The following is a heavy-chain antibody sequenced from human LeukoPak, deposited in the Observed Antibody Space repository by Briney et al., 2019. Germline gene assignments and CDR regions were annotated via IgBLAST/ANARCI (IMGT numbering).Heavy chain of an antibody. V-gene: IGHV1-2*06. D-gene: IGHD3-3*01. Sequence: ASVKVSCKASGYTFTRYYMHWVRQAPAQGLEWMGRINPNSGGTHYAQKFQGRVTMHRDTSISTAYMELSRLRSDDTAVYYCARVGDFWSGSDYWGQGTLVTVSS. CDR3: ARVGDFWSGSDY. CDR1: GYTFTRYY. J-gene: IGHJ4*02. CDR2: INPNSGGT.